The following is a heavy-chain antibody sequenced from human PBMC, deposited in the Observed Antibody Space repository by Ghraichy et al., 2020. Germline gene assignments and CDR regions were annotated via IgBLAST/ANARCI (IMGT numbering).Heavy chain of an antibody. D-gene: IGHD3-10*01. CDR2: INPNSGGT. CDR3: ARDYYGSGSYYNY. V-gene: IGHV1-2*02. J-gene: IGHJ4*02. Sequence: GESLNISCKASGYTFTGYYMHWVRQAPGQGLEWMGWINPNSGGTNYAQKFQGRVTMTRDTSISTAYMELSRLRSDDTAVYYCARDYYGSGSYYNYWGQGTLVTVSS. CDR1: GYTFTGYY.